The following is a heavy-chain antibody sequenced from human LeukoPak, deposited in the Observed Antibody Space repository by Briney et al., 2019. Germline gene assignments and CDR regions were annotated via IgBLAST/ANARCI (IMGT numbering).Heavy chain of an antibody. CDR3: ARDPIGSSGSCFDY. CDR1: GYTFTSYV. CDR2: ISAYNGNT. D-gene: IGHD3-22*01. Sequence: ASVKVSCKASGYTFTSYVLSWVRQAPGQGLEWMGWISAYNGNTNYAQKLQGRVTMTTDTSTSTAYMELRSLRSDDTAVYYCARDPIGSSGSCFDYWGQGTLVTVSS. J-gene: IGHJ4*02. V-gene: IGHV1-18*01.